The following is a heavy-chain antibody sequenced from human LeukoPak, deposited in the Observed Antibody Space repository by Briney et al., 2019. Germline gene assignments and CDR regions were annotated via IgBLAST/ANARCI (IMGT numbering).Heavy chain of an antibody. CDR2: IYTSGST. J-gene: IGHJ5*02. D-gene: IGHD6-19*01. CDR1: GGSISSGSYY. V-gene: IGHV4-61*02. CDR3: ARGQVPGIAVAGWFDP. Sequence: PSETLSLTCTVSGGSISSGSYYWSWIRQPAGKGLEWIGRIYTSGSTNYNPSLKSRVTISVDTSKNQFSLKLSSVTAADTAVYYCARGQVPGIAVAGWFDPWGQGTLVTVSS.